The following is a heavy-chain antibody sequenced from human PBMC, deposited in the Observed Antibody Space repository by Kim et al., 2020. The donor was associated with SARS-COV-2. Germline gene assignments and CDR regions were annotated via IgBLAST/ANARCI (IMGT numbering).Heavy chain of an antibody. CDR2: INHSGST. J-gene: IGHJ6*02. D-gene: IGHD2-2*01. Sequence: SETLSLTCAVYGGSFSGYYWSWIRQPPGKGLEWIGEINHSGSTNYNPSLKSRVTISVDTSKNQFSLKLSSVTAADTAVYYCARGLVKPGYCSSTSCYAYYYYYGMDVWGQGTTVTVSS. V-gene: IGHV4-34*01. CDR3: ARGLVKPGYCSSTSCYAYYYYYGMDV. CDR1: GGSFSGYY.